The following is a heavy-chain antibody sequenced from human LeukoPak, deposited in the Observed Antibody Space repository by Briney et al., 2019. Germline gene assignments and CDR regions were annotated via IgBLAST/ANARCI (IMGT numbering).Heavy chain of an antibody. CDR1: GGSISSGDYY. V-gene: IGHV4-30-4*01. Sequence: PSETLSLTCTVSGGSISSGDYYWSWLRLPPGKGLEWIRYIYYSGSTYYNPSLKSRVTISVDTSKNQFSLKLSSVTAADTAVYYCARLPYGATVPTYFDYWGQGTLVTVSS. CDR3: ARLPYGATVPTYFDY. J-gene: IGHJ4*02. CDR2: IYYSGST. D-gene: IGHD1-26*01.